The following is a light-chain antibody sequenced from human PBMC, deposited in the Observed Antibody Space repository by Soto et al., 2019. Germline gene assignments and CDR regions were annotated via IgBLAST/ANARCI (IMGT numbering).Light chain of an antibody. Sequence: DIVMTQSPLSLPVTPGEPASISCRSSQSLLHSDGYNYLDWYLQKPGQSPQLLIYLGSTRASGVPDRFSGSGSGTDFTLKISRVEAEDVGVYYCMQGLQTLWTLGQGTKVDIK. CDR1: QSLLHSDGYNY. V-gene: IGKV2-28*01. CDR2: LGS. J-gene: IGKJ1*01. CDR3: MQGLQTLWT.